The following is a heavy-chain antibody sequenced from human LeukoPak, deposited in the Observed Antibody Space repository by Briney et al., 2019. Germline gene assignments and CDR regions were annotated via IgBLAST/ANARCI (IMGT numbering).Heavy chain of an antibody. Sequence: SETLSLTCTVSGGSISSYYWSWIRQPPGKGLEWIGYIYYSGSTNYNPSLKSRVTISVDTSKNQFSLKLSSVTAADTAVHYCARTNLDHSSSWSDWYFDLWGRGTLVTVSS. J-gene: IGHJ2*01. D-gene: IGHD6-13*01. V-gene: IGHV4-59*01. CDR2: IYYSGST. CDR1: GGSISSYY. CDR3: ARTNLDHSSSWSDWYFDL.